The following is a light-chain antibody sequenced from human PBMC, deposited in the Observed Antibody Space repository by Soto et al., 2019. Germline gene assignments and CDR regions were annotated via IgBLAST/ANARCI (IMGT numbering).Light chain of an antibody. J-gene: IGKJ5*01. Sequence: EIVLTQAPGTLSLSPGERATLSCRASQTVSTNYLAWYQQKPSPAPRLLIYGASKRATGIPARFSGSGSGADFALTITRLEPEAFAVSYCQQRSNWPPSITFGQGTRLDIK. CDR2: GAS. CDR3: QQRSNWPPSIT. V-gene: IGKV3-11*01. CDR1: QTVSTNY.